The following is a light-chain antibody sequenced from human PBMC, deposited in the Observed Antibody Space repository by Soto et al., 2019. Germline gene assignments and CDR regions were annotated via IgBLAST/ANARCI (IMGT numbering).Light chain of an antibody. CDR1: ESIDNW. Sequence: DIQMTQSPSTLSASVGDTVTITCRASESIDNWLAWYQQKPGKAPKLLIFAASTLVRGVPSRFSGRGSGTEFTLTISSLQADDYATFYCQQYHTDWTFGQGTKMEIK. V-gene: IGKV1-5*01. CDR3: QQYHTDWT. J-gene: IGKJ1*01. CDR2: AAS.